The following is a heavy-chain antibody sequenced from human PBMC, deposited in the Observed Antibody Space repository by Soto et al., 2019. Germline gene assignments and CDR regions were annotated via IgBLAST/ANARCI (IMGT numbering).Heavy chain of an antibody. Sequence: QVQLVQSGAEVKKPGSSVKVSCKASGGTFNNYAISWVRQAPGQGLEWMGGIIPIIGTADYAHKFQGRLAIRADESTGTTFMEPSSLRSEDTALYYCARGGVDVVATSAIDYWGQGTLVTVSS. V-gene: IGHV1-69*01. CDR2: IIPIIGTA. D-gene: IGHD5-12*01. CDR3: ARGGVDVVATSAIDY. J-gene: IGHJ4*02. CDR1: GGTFNNYA.